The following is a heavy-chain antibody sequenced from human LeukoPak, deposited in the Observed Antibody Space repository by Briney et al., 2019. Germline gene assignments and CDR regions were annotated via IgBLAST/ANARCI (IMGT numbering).Heavy chain of an antibody. CDR1: GFTFSSYA. D-gene: IGHD2-21*02. CDR3: AKTPHIVVVTAHFDY. V-gene: IGHV3-23*01. CDR2: ISGGGGST. J-gene: IGHJ4*02. Sequence: GGSLRLSCAASGFTFSSYAMSWVHQAPGKGLEWVSAISGGGGSTYYADSVKGRFTISRDNSKNTLYLQMNSLRAEDTAVYYCAKTPHIVVVTAHFDYWGQGTLVTVSS.